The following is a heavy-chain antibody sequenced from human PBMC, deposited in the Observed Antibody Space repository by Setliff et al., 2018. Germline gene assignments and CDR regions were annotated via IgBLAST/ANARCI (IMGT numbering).Heavy chain of an antibody. J-gene: IGHJ2*01. CDR1: GGSISSHY. CDR3: ARVDSVGYFDL. CDR2: IYYSGST. Sequence: SETLSLTCTVSGGSISSHYWSWIRQPPGKGLEWIGSIYYSGSTNYNPSLKSRVTISVDTSKNQFSLKLSSVTAADTAVYHCARVDSVGYFDLWGRGTLVTVSS. V-gene: IGHV4-59*11. D-gene: IGHD2-2*03.